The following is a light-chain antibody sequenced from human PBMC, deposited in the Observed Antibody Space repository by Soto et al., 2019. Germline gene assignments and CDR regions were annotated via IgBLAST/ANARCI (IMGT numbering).Light chain of an antibody. J-gene: IGLJ1*01. CDR3: AAWDDSLNGYV. V-gene: IGLV1-36*01. CDR1: SSNIGNNA. Sequence: QSVLTQPPSVSEAPRQRVTISCSGSSSNIGNNAVNWYQQLPGQAPKLLIYSNNQRPSGVPDRFSGSKSGTSASLAISGLQSEDEADYYCAAWDDSLNGYVFGTGTKVTVL. CDR2: SNN.